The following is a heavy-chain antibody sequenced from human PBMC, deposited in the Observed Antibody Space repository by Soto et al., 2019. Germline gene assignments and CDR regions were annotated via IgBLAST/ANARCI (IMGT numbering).Heavy chain of an antibody. V-gene: IGHV4-30-4*01. J-gene: IGHJ5*02. Sequence: LSLTCTVSGGSISSGDYYWSWIRQPPGKGLEWIGYIYYSGSTYYNPSLKSRVTISVDTSKNQFSLKLSSVTAADTAVYYCARETYYYDSSGRISWFDPWGQGTLVTVSS. CDR1: GGSISSGDYY. CDR3: ARETYYYDSSGRISWFDP. CDR2: IYYSGST. D-gene: IGHD3-22*01.